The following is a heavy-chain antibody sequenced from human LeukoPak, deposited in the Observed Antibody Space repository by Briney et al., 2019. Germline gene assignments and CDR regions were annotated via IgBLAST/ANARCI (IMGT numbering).Heavy chain of an antibody. D-gene: IGHD5-12*01. Sequence: GGSLRLSCAASGFTFSSYAMSWVRQAPGKGLEWVSAISGSGGSTYYADSVKGRLTISRDNSKNTLYLQMNSLRAEDTAVYYCAKDRSGGYDLYYYFDYWGQGTLVTVSS. V-gene: IGHV3-23*01. CDR1: GFTFSSYA. J-gene: IGHJ4*02. CDR2: ISGSGGST. CDR3: AKDRSGGYDLYYYFDY.